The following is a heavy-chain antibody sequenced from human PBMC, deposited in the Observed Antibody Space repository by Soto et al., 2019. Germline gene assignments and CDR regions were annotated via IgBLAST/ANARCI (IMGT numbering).Heavy chain of an antibody. J-gene: IGHJ5*02. CDR1: CGSISSGGYY. CDR2: IYYSGST. V-gene: IGHV4-31*03. CDR3: ARSARKNWFDP. Sequence: SETLSLTCTVSCGSISSGGYYWSWIRQHPGKGLEWIGYIYYSGSTYYNPSLKSRVTISVDTSKNQFSLKLSSVTAADTAVYYCARSARKNWFDPWGQGTLVTVSS.